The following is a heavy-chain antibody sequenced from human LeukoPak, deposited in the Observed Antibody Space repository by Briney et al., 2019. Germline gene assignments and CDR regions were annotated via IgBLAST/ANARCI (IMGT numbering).Heavy chain of an antibody. CDR2: IYYSGST. Sequence: PSETLSLTCTVSGASFSSSTYYWGWIRQPPGKGLEWIGSIYYSGSTYYSPSLKSRVTISVDTSKNQFSLKLSSVTAADTAVYYCARVRDYYDSSGYYPPGLLDYWGQGTLVTVSS. CDR3: ARVRDYYDSSGYYPPGLLDY. CDR1: GASFSSSTYY. V-gene: IGHV4-39*07. D-gene: IGHD3-22*01. J-gene: IGHJ4*02.